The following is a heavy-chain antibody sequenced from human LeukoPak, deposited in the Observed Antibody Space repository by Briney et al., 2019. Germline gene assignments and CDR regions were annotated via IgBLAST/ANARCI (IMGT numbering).Heavy chain of an antibody. Sequence: GGSLRLSCAASGFTVSSNYMSWVRQAPGKGLEWVSVIYSGGSTYYADSVKGRFTISRDNSKNTLYLQMNSLRAEDTAVYYCARGSDWERFDYWGQGTLVTVSS. V-gene: IGHV3-66*01. CDR2: IYSGGST. J-gene: IGHJ4*02. CDR3: ARGSDWERFDY. CDR1: GFTVSSNY. D-gene: IGHD1-26*01.